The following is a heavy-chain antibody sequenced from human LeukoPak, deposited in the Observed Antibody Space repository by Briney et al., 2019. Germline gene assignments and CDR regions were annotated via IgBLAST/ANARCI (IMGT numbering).Heavy chain of an antibody. D-gene: IGHD6-13*01. Sequence: PGGSLRLSCAASGFSFSRHGMHWVRQAPGKGLEWVAFLRYDGNNKYFADSVKGRFTVSRDNSKNTLYLQMNSLRTEDTAAYYCAKDLDRGSNWSLCEYWGQGTLVTVSS. CDR3: AKDLDRGSNWSLCEY. V-gene: IGHV3-30*02. CDR2: LRYDGNNK. CDR1: GFSFSRHG. J-gene: IGHJ4*02.